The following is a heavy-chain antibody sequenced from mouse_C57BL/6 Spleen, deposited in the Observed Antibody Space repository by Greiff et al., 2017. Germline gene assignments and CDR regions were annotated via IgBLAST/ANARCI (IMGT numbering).Heavy chain of an antibody. CDR3: TGPVYYDYDWFAY. D-gene: IGHD2-4*01. CDR2: IRLKSDNYAT. J-gene: IGHJ3*01. V-gene: IGHV6-3*01. Sequence: EVKVEESGGGLVQPGGSMKLSCVASGFTFSNYWMNWVRQSPEKGLEWVAQIRLKSDNYATHYAESVKGRFTISRDDSKSSVYLQMNNLRAEDTGIYYCTGPVYYDYDWFAYWGQGTLVTVSA. CDR1: GFTFSNYW.